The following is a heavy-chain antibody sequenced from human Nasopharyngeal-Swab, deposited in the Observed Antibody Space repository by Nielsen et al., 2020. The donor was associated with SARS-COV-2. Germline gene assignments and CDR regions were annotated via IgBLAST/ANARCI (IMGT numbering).Heavy chain of an antibody. CDR1: GFTFSSFW. CDR2: INGDGSAR. Sequence: GGSLRLSCVGTGFTFSSFWMNWVRQAPGKGLEWVANINGDGSARFYVDSMRGRFTVSRDNAKNSLYLQMNNLRVEDTALYYCAGESGPNGFDIWGQGAMITVSS. V-gene: IGHV3-7*01. J-gene: IGHJ3*02. CDR3: AGESGPNGFDI. D-gene: IGHD2-15*01.